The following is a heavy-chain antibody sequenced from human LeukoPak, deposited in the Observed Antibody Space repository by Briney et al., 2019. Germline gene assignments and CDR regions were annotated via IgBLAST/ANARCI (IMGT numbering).Heavy chain of an antibody. D-gene: IGHD1-1*01. V-gene: IGHV4-61*02. CDR1: GGSISSGSYY. J-gene: IGHJ3*02. CDR2: IYTSGST. Sequence: SETLSLTCTVSGGSISSGSYYWSWIRQPAGKGLEWIGRIYTSGSTNYNPSLKSRVTISVDTSKNQFSLKLSSVTAADTAVYYCARHHPFPYNDAFDIWGQGTMVTVSS. CDR3: ARHHPFPYNDAFDI.